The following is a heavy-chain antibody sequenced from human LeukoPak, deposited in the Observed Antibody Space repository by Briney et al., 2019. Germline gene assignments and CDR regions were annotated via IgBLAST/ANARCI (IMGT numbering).Heavy chain of an antibody. CDR2: INPNSGGT. V-gene: IGHV1-2*02. CDR1: GYTFAGYY. CDR3: AREDRIDSTFDP. Sequence: GASVKVSCKTSGYTFAGYYMHWVRQAPGQGLEWMGWINPNSGGTNYAQKFQGRVTMTRDTSISTAYMELSRLRSDDTAVYYCAREDRIDSTFDPWGQGTLVTVSS. D-gene: IGHD2-21*01. J-gene: IGHJ5*02.